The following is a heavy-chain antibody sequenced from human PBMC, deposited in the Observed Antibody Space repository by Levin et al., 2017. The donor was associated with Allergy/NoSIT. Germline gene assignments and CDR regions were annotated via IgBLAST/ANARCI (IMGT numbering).Heavy chain of an antibody. CDR3: AKDGGLAAAGPGADY. V-gene: IGHV3-30*18. Sequence: GGSLRLSCAASGFTFSSYGMHWVRQAPGKGLEWVAVISYDGSNKYYVDSVKGRFTISRDNSKNTLYLQMNSLRAEDTAVYYCAKDGGLAAAGPGADYWGQGTLVTVSS. CDR2: ISYDGSNK. CDR1: GFTFSSYG. J-gene: IGHJ4*02. D-gene: IGHD6-13*01.